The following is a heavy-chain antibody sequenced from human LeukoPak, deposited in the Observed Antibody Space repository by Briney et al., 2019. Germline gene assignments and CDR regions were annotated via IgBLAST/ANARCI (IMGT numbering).Heavy chain of an antibody. J-gene: IGHJ5*02. D-gene: IGHD6-13*01. V-gene: IGHV4-34*01. Sequence: PSETLSLTCAVYGGSFSGYYWSWIRQPPGKGLEWIGEINHSGSTNYNPSLKSRVTISVDTSKNQFSLKLSSVTAADTAVYYCARWNSSSWAAFDPWGQGTLVTVSS. CDR3: ARWNSSSWAAFDP. CDR1: GGSFSGYY. CDR2: INHSGST.